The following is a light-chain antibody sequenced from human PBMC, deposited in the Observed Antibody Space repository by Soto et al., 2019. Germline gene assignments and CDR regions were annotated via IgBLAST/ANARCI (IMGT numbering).Light chain of an antibody. J-gene: IGLJ1*01. CDR1: ISNIGTNS. CDR3: AAWDDNLTGTL. Sequence: QSVLTHPPSASWTPGQRVTIACSGDISNIGTNSVHWYQHLPGTAPKLVIYADSQRPSGVPDRFSGSKSGTSASLAISGLQSEDEADYLCAAWDDNLTGTLFGTGTKVTVL. CDR2: ADS. V-gene: IGLV1-44*01.